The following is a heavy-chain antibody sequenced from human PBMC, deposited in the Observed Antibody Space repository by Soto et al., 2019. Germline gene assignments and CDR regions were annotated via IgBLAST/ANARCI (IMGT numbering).Heavy chain of an antibody. Sequence: QVQLQESGPGLVKPSQTLSLTCTVSGGSISSGGYYWSWIRQHPGKGLEWIGYIYYSGGAYYNPSLQSRVTISVDTSKNHFSLTLSSVTAADTAVYYCGRSSTSANYFDYWGQGTLVTVSS. CDR2: IYYSGGA. CDR1: GGSISSGGYY. D-gene: IGHD2-2*01. CDR3: GRSSTSANYFDY. V-gene: IGHV4-31*03. J-gene: IGHJ4*02.